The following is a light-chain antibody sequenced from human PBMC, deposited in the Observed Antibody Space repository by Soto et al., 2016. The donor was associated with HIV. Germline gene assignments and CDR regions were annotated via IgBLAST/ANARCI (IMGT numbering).Light chain of an antibody. CDR1: NLGSKS. J-gene: IGLJ1*01. CDR2: DDS. CDR3: QVWDSPSDHFV. V-gene: IGLV3-21*01. Sequence: YELTQPPSVSVAPGKTARITCGGDNLGSKSVNWYQQKPGQAPVLVLYDDSDRPSGIPERSSGSNSGNTATLTISRVEAGDEADYYCQVWDSPSDHFVFGTGTKVTAL.